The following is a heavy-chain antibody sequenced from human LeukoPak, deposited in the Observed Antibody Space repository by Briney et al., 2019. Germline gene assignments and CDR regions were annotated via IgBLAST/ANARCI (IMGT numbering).Heavy chain of an antibody. CDR3: AKDLGAWELLRNFDY. CDR1: GFTFSSYW. V-gene: IGHV3-7*03. CDR2: IKQDGSEK. Sequence: GGSLRLSCAASGFTFSSYWMSWVRQAPGKGLEWVANIKQDGSEKYYVDSVKGRFTISRDNSKNTLYLQMNSLRAEDTAVYYCAKDLGAWELLRNFDYWGQGTLVTVSS. D-gene: IGHD1-26*01. J-gene: IGHJ4*02.